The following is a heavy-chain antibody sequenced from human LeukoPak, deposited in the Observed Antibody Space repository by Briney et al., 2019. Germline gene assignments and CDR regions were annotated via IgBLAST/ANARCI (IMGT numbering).Heavy chain of an antibody. CDR3: AHVMVVGAHFDY. CDR2: IYWDDDK. D-gene: IGHD2-15*01. J-gene: IGHJ4*02. V-gene: IGHV2-5*02. CDR1: GFSLTTSGVG. Sequence: SGPTLVKPTQTLTLTCTFSGFSLTTSGVGVGWIRQPPGEALEWLALIYWDDDKHYSPSLKSRLTITKDTSKNQVVLRMTNMDPVDTGTYTCAHVMVVGAHFDYWGQGILVTVSS.